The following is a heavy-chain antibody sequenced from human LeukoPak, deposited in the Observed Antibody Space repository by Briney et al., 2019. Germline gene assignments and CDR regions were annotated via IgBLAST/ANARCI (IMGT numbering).Heavy chain of an antibody. J-gene: IGHJ6*02. CDR1: GDSISNSAYY. V-gene: IGHV4-39*01. CDR3: ARKTPGTPVDV. CDR2: ITNTGNT. D-gene: IGHD3-10*01. Sequence: PSETLSLTCTVSGDSISNSAYYWVWIRQPPGEGLEWIGTITNTGNTYSNPSLKSRVTISIDTSKTQISLKLTSVTAADTAVFYCARKTPGTPVDVWGQGTPVTVSS.